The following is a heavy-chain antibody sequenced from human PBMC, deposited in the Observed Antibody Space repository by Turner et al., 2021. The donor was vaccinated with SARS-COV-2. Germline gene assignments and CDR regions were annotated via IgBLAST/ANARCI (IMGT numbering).Heavy chain of an antibody. CDR1: GFHFRSYG. D-gene: IGHD4-4*01. CDR3: AKQQGLYSNPMYYFDY. CDR2: TSYDGSNK. Sequence: QVQLVESGGGVVQPGRSLRLSCAASGFHFRSYGMHWVRQAPGKGMELVAFTSYDGSNKYYADSVKGRFTISRDNSKNTLYLQMNSLRAEDTAVYYCAKQQGLYSNPMYYFDYWGQGTLVTVSS. J-gene: IGHJ4*02. V-gene: IGHV3-30*18.